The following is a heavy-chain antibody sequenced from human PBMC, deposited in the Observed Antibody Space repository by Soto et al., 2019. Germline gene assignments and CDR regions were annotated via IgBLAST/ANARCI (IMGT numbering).Heavy chain of an antibody. J-gene: IGHJ6*02. CDR1: GYSFTSYW. Sequence: GESLKISCKGSGYSFTSYWISWVRQMPGKGLGWMGRIDPSDSYTNYSPSFQGHVTISADKSISTAYLQWSSLKASDTAMYYCARQLQYSSGWYGGYYYGMDVWGQGTTVTVSS. D-gene: IGHD6-19*01. CDR2: IDPSDSYT. CDR3: ARQLQYSSGWYGGYYYGMDV. V-gene: IGHV5-10-1*01.